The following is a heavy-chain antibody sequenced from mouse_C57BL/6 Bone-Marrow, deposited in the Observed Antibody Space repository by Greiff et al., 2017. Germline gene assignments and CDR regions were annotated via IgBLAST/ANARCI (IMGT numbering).Heavy chain of an antibody. CDR1: GFSLSTSGMG. D-gene: IGHD1-1*01. J-gene: IGHJ1*03. CDR3: ARSYYYGSRWYLDV. Sequence: ESGPGILQSSQTLSLTCSFSGFSLSTSGMGVSWIRQPSGKGLEWLAHIYWDDDKRYNPSLKSRLTISKDTSRNQVFLKITSVDTADTATYDCARSYYYGSRWYLDVWGTGTTVTVSS. CDR2: IYWDDDK. V-gene: IGHV8-12*01.